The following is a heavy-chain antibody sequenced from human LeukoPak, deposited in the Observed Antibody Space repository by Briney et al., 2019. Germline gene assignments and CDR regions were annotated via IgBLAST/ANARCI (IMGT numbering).Heavy chain of an antibody. Sequence: GGSLRLSCAASGFTFSSYGMHSVRQAPGKGLEWVAFIRFDGSTKNYADSVKGRFTISRDNSKNTLYLQMNSLRAEDTAVYYCAKDGNIVVVPAAYYYYYMDVWGKGTTVTVSS. CDR2: IRFDGSTK. CDR1: GFTFSSYG. CDR3: AKDGNIVVVPAAYYYYYMDV. V-gene: IGHV3-30*02. J-gene: IGHJ6*03. D-gene: IGHD2-2*01.